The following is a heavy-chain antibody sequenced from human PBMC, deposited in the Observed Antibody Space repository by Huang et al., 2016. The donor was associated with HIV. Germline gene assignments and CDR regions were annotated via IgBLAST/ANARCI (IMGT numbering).Heavy chain of an antibody. D-gene: IGHD6-13*01. CDR3: VKDRGQQLSPFDS. V-gene: IGHV3-21*01. J-gene: IGHJ4*02. CDR1: GFSLASFN. Sequence: EVQLVDSGGGLVKPGGSLRLSCAASGFSLASFNMFWVRQTPAKGLQWVVSISPSRSFIEYADSVKGRFSISRDNAKNSLYLQMNSLRGEDTAVYYCVKDRGQQLSPFDSWGQGTLVTVSS. CDR2: ISPSRSFI.